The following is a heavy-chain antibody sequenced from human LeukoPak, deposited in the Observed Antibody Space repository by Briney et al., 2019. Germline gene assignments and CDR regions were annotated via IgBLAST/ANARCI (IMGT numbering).Heavy chain of an antibody. V-gene: IGHV3-30*18. D-gene: IGHD4-23*01. CDR1: GFTFSSYG. CDR3: AKDLNNYGGNGDLGY. CDR2: ISTDGTDK. Sequence: GRSLRLSCAASGFTFSSYGMHWVRQVPGKGLEWVSLISTDGTDKYYTDSVKGRSAISRDNSKNTLYLQMNSLRAEDTAVYYCAKDLNNYGGNGDLGYWGQGTLVTVSS. J-gene: IGHJ4*02.